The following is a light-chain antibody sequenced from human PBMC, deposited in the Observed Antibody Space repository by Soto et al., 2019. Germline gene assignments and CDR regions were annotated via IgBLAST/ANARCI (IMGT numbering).Light chain of an antibody. J-gene: IGLJ2*01. CDR3: SSYVGSNNLV. V-gene: IGLV2-8*01. Sequence: QAVVTQPPSASGSPGQSVTISCTGTSSDVGGYNYVSWYQQYPGKAPKLMIYEVSKRPSGVPDRFSGSKSGNTASLTVSGLQAEDEADYYCSSYVGSNNLVFGGGTKLTVL. CDR1: SSDVGGYNY. CDR2: EVS.